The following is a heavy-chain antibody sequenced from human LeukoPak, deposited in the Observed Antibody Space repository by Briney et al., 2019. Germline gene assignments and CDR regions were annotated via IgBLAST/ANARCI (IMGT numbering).Heavy chain of an antibody. Sequence: TGGSLRLSCAASGFTVSSNYMSWVRQAPGKGLEWVSVIYSGGTTYYADSVKGRFTISRDNSKNTLYLQMNSLRAEDTAVYYCARRESGTSGRYYFDYWGQGALVTVSS. D-gene: IGHD3-10*01. CDR1: GFTVSSNY. V-gene: IGHV3-53*01. CDR3: ARRESGTSGRYYFDY. CDR2: IYSGGTT. J-gene: IGHJ4*02.